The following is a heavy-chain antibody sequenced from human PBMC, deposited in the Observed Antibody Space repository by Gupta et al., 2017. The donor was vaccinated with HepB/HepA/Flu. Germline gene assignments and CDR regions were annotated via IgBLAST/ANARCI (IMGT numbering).Heavy chain of an antibody. D-gene: IGHD3-10*01. Sequence: EVQLVESGGGLVQPGRSLRLSCVASGFTFDNYAMHWVRQTPGKGLEWVSGISWHSDDIGYADSVKGRFTISRDNAKKSLYLQMNSLRHEDTALYYCAKATTGSFYTQFDCWGQGTLVTVSS. V-gene: IGHV3-9*01. CDR2: ISWHSDDI. J-gene: IGHJ4*02. CDR3: AKATTGSFYTQFDC. CDR1: GFTFDNYA.